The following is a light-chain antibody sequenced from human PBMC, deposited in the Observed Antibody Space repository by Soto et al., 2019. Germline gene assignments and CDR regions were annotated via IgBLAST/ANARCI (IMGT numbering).Light chain of an antibody. CDR3: QQYNSYPWT. V-gene: IGKV1-5*03. Sequence: IQMTQSPSTLSASVGDRFTFTCRASQTISTWLAWYQQKPGEAPKLLIYKASTLEVGVPSRFSGSGSGTDFTLTINTLQPADFATNYCQQYNSYPWTFGQGTKV. CDR1: QTISTW. J-gene: IGKJ1*01. CDR2: KAS.